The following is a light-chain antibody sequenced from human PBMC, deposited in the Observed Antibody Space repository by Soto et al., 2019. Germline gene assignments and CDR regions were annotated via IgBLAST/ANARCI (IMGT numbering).Light chain of an antibody. CDR2: GNS. CDR1: SSNIGAGYD. J-gene: IGLJ3*02. V-gene: IGLV1-40*01. Sequence: QSVRTQPPSVSGAPGQRVTISCTGSSSNIGAGYDVHWYQQLPGTAPKLLIYGNSNRPSGVPDRFSGSKSGTSASLAITGLLAEDGADYYCQSYDSSLSGWVFGGGTKVTVL. CDR3: QSYDSSLSGWV.